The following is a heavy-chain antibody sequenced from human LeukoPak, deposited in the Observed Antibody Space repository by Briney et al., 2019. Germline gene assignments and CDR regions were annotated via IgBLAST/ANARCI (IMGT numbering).Heavy chain of an antibody. CDR3: ARYAYDSSGYYSFDY. D-gene: IGHD3-22*01. J-gene: IGHJ4*02. CDR1: GGSISSSSYY. CDR2: IYYSGTT. Sequence: SETLSLTCTVSGGSISSSSYYWSWIRQPPGKGLEWIGYIYYSGTTNYTPSLKSRVTISVDTSKTQFSLKLSSVTAADTAVYYCARYAYDSSGYYSFDYWGQGTLVTVSS. V-gene: IGHV4-61*01.